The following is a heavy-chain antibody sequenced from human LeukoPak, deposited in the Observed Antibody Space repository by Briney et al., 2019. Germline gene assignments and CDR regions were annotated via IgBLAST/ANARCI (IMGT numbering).Heavy chain of an antibody. CDR1: GFTFSSYW. Sequence: GGSLRLSCVASGFTFSSYWMHWVRQDPRKGLVGVSRINGDGRNINYADSVRGRFTISRDNAKNSLYLQMNSLRAEDTAVYYCASPEWLPDALDIWGQGTMVTVSS. CDR2: INGDGRNI. CDR3: ASPEWLPDALDI. J-gene: IGHJ3*02. D-gene: IGHD3-3*01. V-gene: IGHV3-74*01.